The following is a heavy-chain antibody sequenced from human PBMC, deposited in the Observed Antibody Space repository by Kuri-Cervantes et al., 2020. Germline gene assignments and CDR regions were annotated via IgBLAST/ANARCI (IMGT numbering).Heavy chain of an antibody. CDR3: ARHWNRNNGGAFDI. D-gene: IGHD1-14*01. CDR1: GGSISSSSYY. J-gene: IGHJ3*02. Sequence: SETLSLTCTVSGGSISSSSYYWGWIRQPPGKGLEWIGSIYYSGSTYYNPSLKSRVTISVDTSKNQFSLKLSSVTAADTAVYYCARHWNRNNGGAFDIRGQGTMVTVSS. CDR2: IYYSGST. V-gene: IGHV4-39*01.